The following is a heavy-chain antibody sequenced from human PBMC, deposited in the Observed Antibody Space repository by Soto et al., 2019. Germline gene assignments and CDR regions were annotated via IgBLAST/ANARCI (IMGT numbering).Heavy chain of an antibody. D-gene: IGHD6-19*01. CDR3: ARDSSGWYPPYYYYGMDV. J-gene: IGHJ6*02. CDR1: GFTFSSYG. V-gene: IGHV3-33*01. CDR2: IWYDGSNK. Sequence: PGGSLRLSCAASGFTFSSYGMHWVRQAPGKGLEWVAVIWYDGSNKYYADSVKGRFTISRDNSKNTLYLQMNSLRAEDTAVYYCARDSSGWYPPYYYYGMDVWGQGTTVTVSS.